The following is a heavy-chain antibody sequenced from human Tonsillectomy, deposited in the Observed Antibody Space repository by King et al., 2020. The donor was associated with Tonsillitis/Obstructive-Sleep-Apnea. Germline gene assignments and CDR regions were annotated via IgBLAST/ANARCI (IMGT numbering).Heavy chain of an antibody. Sequence: VQLQESGPGLVKPSETLSLTCTVSGGSISSYYWSWIRQPPGKGLEWIGYIYYSGSTKYNPSLKSRVTISVDTSKNRFSLKLSSVTTADTAVYYCAREALDAFDIWGQGTMVTVSS. J-gene: IGHJ3*02. CDR3: AREALDAFDI. CDR2: IYYSGST. V-gene: IGHV4-59*01. CDR1: GGSISSYY.